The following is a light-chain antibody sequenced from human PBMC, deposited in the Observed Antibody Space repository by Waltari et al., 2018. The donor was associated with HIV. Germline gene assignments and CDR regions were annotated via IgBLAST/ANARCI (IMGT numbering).Light chain of an antibody. J-gene: IGLJ2*01. Sequence: QSVLTQPPSASGTPGQRATISCSGSSSNIGRNYVYWYQQLPGTAPKLLIYTNNQRPSGVPDRFSGSKSGTSASLAISGLRSEDEADYYCAAWDASLSVVFGGGTKLTVL. V-gene: IGLV1-47*01. CDR2: TNN. CDR3: AAWDASLSVV. CDR1: SSNIGRNY.